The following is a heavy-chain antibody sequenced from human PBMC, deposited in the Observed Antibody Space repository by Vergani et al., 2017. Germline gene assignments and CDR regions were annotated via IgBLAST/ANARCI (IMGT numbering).Heavy chain of an antibody. CDR3: ASGDGDGYKRYYYYGMDV. V-gene: IGHV1-2*02. Sequence: QVQLVQSGAEVKKPGASVKVSCKASGYTFTGYYMHWVRQAPGHGLEWMGWINPNSGGTNYAQKFQGRVTMTRDTSISTAYMELSRLRSDDTAVYYCASGDGDGYKRYYYYGMDVWGQGTTVTVSS. D-gene: IGHD5-24*01. CDR1: GYTFTGYY. J-gene: IGHJ6*02. CDR2: INPNSGGT.